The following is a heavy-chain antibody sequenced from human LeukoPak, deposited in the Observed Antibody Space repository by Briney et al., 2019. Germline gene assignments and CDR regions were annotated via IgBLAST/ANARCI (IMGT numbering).Heavy chain of an antibody. V-gene: IGHV4-30-2*01. Sequence: SQTLSLTCAVSGGSISSGGYSWGWIRQPPGKGLEWIGHISHSGGTYYNPSLKSRVSLSLDRSKNQFSLNLTSVSGADTAVYFCARGRPANMAFDIWGQGTMVPVSS. CDR3: ARGRPANMAFDI. CDR2: ISHSGGT. CDR1: GGSISSGGYS. J-gene: IGHJ3*02. D-gene: IGHD6-25*01.